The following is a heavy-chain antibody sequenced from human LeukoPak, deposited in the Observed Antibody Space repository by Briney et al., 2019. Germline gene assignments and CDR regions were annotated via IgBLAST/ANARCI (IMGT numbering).Heavy chain of an antibody. CDR2: IHYSGTT. CDR3: ARLVVGLLNWFDP. V-gene: IGHV4-59*08. CDR1: GGSISSHY. J-gene: IGHJ5*02. D-gene: IGHD2-21*01. Sequence: PSETLSLTCTVSGGSISSHYWSWIRQPPGKGLEWIGYIHYSGTTNYNPSLKSRVSMSADTSENQMSLRLSSVTAADTAVYYCARLVVGLLNWFDPWGQGTLVTVSS.